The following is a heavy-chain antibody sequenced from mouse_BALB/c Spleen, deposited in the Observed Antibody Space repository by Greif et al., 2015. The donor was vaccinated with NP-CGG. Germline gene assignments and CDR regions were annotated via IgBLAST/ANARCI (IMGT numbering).Heavy chain of an antibody. V-gene: IGHV4-1*02. Sequence: EVQLVESGGGLVQPGGSLKLSCAASGFDFSRYWMSWVRQAPGKGLEWIGEINSDSSTINYTPSLKDKFIISRDNAKNTLYLQMSKVRSEDTALYYCARPVGIYYDYDAWFAYWGQGTLVTVSA. D-gene: IGHD2-4*01. J-gene: IGHJ3*01. CDR2: INSDSSTI. CDR3: ARPVGIYYDYDAWFAY. CDR1: GFDFSRYW.